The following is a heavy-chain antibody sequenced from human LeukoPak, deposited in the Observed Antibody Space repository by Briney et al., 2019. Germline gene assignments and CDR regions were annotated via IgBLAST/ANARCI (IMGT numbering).Heavy chain of an antibody. D-gene: IGHD6-19*01. CDR1: GYSFTSYW. Sequence: GESLKISCNAGGYSFTSYWIGWVRQMPGKGLEWMGIIYPGDSDTRYSPSFQGQVTISADKSISTAYLQWSSLKASDTAMYYCARRSGPYSSGLFDYWGQGTLVTVSS. J-gene: IGHJ4*02. CDR2: IYPGDSDT. V-gene: IGHV5-51*01. CDR3: ARRSGPYSSGLFDY.